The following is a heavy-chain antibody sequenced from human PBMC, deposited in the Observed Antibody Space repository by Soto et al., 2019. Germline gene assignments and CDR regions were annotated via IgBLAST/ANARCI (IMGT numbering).Heavy chain of an antibody. D-gene: IGHD2-15*01. V-gene: IGHV3-11*01. CDR2: ISSSGSTI. CDR3: ARTWWDCSGGSCYHDAFDI. Sequence: GGSLRLSCAASGFTFSDYYMSWIRQAPGKGLEWVSYISSSGSTIYYADSVKGRFTISRDNAKNSLYLQMNSLRAEDTAVYYCARTWWDCSGGSCYHDAFDIWGQGTMVTVSS. CDR1: GFTFSDYY. J-gene: IGHJ3*02.